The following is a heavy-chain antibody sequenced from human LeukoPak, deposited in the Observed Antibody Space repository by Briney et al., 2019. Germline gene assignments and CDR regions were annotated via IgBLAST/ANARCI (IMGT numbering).Heavy chain of an antibody. CDR2: ISGSGGGT. V-gene: IGHV3-23*01. J-gene: IGHJ4*02. Sequence: PGGSLRLSCAASGFTFTNCAMSWVRQAPGKGLEWVSAISGSGGGTYYADPVKGRFTISRDNSKNMLFLQMNSLRAEDTAVYYCAKGRDSTSCYDNWGQGTLVTVSS. D-gene: IGHD2-2*01. CDR1: GFTFTNCA. CDR3: AKGRDSTSCYDN.